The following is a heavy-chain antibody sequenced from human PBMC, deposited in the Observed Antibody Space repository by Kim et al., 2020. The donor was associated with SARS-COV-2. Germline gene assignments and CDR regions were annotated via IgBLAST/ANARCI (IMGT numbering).Heavy chain of an antibody. J-gene: IGHJ4*02. V-gene: IGHV3-21*01. CDR3: ARVLTSGWSYFDY. Sequence: ADSMKGRLTLSRDNARASLYLQMNSLRAEDTAVYYCARVLTSGWSYFDYWGQGTLVTVSS. D-gene: IGHD6-19*01.